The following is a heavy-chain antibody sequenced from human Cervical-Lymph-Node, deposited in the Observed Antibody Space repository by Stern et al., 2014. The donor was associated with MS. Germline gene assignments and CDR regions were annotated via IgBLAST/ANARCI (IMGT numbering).Heavy chain of an antibody. V-gene: IGHV3-11*01. D-gene: IGHD2-2*01. CDR3: ARGPRVPAVIPDFDY. J-gene: IGHJ4*02. CDR2: ISIRGSTI. CDR1: GFTFSDYY. Sequence: VQLVESGGGLVKPGGSLRLSCAASGFTFSDYYMSWIRQAPGPGLERDSYISIRGSTIYYADSVKGRCTITRDNAKNSLYLQMNSLRAEDTAVYYCARGPRVPAVIPDFDYWGQGTLVTVSS.